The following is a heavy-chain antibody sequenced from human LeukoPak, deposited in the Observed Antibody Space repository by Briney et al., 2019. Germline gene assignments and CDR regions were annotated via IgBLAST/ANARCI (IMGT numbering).Heavy chain of an antibody. CDR2: INSDGSST. CDR3: ARVLGARVAAGTQYYYYGMDV. Sequence: RGSLRLSCAASGFTFSSYWMHWVRQAPGKGLVWVSRINSDGSSTSYADSVKGRFTISRDNAKDTLYLQMNSLRVEDTAVYYCARVLGARVAAGTQYYYYGMDVWGQGTTVTVSS. D-gene: IGHD6-13*01. CDR1: GFTFSSYW. V-gene: IGHV3-74*01. J-gene: IGHJ6*02.